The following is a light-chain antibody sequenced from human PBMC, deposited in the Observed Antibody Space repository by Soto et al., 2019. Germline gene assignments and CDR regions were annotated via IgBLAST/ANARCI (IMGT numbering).Light chain of an antibody. Sequence: EIVMTQSPATLSVSPGERATLSCRASESVSSKLVWYQQKPGQAPRLLIYDASKRVTGIPARFSGSGSGTDFTLTISSLEPEDFAVYYCQQRSNWPPITFGQGTRLEIK. CDR3: QQRSNWPPIT. V-gene: IGKV3-11*01. J-gene: IGKJ5*01. CDR2: DAS. CDR1: ESVSSK.